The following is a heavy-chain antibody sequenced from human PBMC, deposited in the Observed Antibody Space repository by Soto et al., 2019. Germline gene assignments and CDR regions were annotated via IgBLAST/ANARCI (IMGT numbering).Heavy chain of an antibody. V-gene: IGHV3-53*01. D-gene: IGHD6-19*01. CDR1: GFTVSSLY. CDR3: AREQWLERTLDY. J-gene: IGHJ4*02. Sequence: EVQLVESGGGFIQPGGSLRLSCAASGFTVSSLYMTWVRQAPGKGLEWVSLIYSGGSTHYADSVKGRFTISRDNSKNTLYLQLNSLTAEETAVYFCAREQWLERTLDYWGPGTLVTVSS. CDR2: IYSGGST.